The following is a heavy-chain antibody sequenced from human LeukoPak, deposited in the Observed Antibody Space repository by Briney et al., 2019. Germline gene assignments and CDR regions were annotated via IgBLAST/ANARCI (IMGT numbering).Heavy chain of an antibody. CDR2: IKQDGSEK. J-gene: IGHJ4*02. Sequence: PGGSLKLSCAASGFTFSSYWMSWVRQAPGKGLEWVANIKQDGSEKYYVDSVKGRFTISRDNAKNSLYLQMNSLRAEDTAVYYCARLGARRAFDYWGQGTLVTVSS. D-gene: IGHD1-26*01. V-gene: IGHV3-7*03. CDR1: GFTFSSYW. CDR3: ARLGARRAFDY.